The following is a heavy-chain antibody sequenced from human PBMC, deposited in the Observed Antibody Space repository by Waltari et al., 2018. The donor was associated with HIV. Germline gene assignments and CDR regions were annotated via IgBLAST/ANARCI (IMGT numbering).Heavy chain of an antibody. J-gene: IGHJ3*02. D-gene: IGHD3-16*02. V-gene: IGHV1-69-2*01. CDR2: VEPEDGET. CDR1: GYTFPDYY. CDR3: ASLGGVIDPDAFDI. Sequence: EVQLVQSGAEVKKPGATVKIACKVSGYTFPDYYMHWVQQAPGKGLEWMGLVEPEDGETIYAEKFQGRVTITADTSTDTAYMELSSLRSEDTAVYYCASLGGVIDPDAFDIWGQGTMVTVSS.